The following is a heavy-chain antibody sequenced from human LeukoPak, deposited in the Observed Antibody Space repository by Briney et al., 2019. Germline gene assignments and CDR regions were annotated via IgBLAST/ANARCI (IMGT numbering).Heavy chain of an antibody. CDR1: GFTFSSYG. V-gene: IGHV3-30*18. J-gene: IGHJ3*02. Sequence: PGGSPRLSCAASGFTFSSYGMHWVRQAPGKGLEWVAVISYDGSNEYYADSVKGRFTISRDNSKNTLYLQMNSLRAEDTAVYYCAKDSPLGAFDIWGQGTMVTVSS. CDR2: ISYDGSNE. CDR3: AKDSPLGAFDI.